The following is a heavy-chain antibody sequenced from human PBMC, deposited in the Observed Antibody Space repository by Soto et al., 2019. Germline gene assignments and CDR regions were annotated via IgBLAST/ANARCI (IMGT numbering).Heavy chain of an antibody. Sequence: GSGPTLVNPTQTLPLTCSFSGFSLSTSGVGVGWIRQSPGKALEWLALIYWSGDEHYRPSLKSRLSIIKDTSKNHVVLIMTDMDPVDTATYHCARGLATLPVFAFDIWGQGTMVTVSS. CDR3: ARGLATLPVFAFDI. J-gene: IGHJ3*02. D-gene: IGHD6-6*01. CDR2: IYWSGDE. V-gene: IGHV2-5*01. CDR1: GFSLSTSGVG.